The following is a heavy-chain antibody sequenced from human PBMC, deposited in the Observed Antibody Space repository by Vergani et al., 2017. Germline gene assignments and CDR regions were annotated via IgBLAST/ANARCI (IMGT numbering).Heavy chain of an antibody. Sequence: EVQLLESGGGLAQPGGSLRLSCAASGFTFSNYWMSWVRQAPGKGLEWLANIKEDGSEKQYVESVKGRFTISRDNAKSSLYLQMNSLRVADTAVYYCARGHPVGSYWGQGTLVTVSS. V-gene: IGHV3-7*01. J-gene: IGHJ4*02. CDR3: ARGHPVGSY. D-gene: IGHD1-26*01. CDR1: GFTFSNYW. CDR2: IKEDGSEK.